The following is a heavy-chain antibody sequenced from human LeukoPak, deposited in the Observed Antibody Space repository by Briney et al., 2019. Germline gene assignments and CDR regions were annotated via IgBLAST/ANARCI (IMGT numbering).Heavy chain of an antibody. Sequence: PSETLSLTCTVSGGSISSYYWSWIRQPPGKGLEWIGRIYSSGTTNYNPSLKSRVTMSVDTSKNQFSLKLSSVTAADTAVYYCARASGSSGWYAFDYWGQGTLVTVSS. D-gene: IGHD6-19*01. CDR2: IYSSGTT. CDR1: GGSISSYY. CDR3: ARASGSSGWYAFDY. V-gene: IGHV4-4*07. J-gene: IGHJ4*02.